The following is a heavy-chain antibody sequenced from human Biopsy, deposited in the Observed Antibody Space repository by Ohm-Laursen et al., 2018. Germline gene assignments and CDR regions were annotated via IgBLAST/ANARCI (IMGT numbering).Heavy chain of an antibody. CDR3: AKTDVFGTLRGANWFDS. Sequence: SLRLSCAASGFIFDDYAMHWVRQAPGKGLEWVSTISFNSGTIAYADSVKGRFTISRDSAKNSVYLQMNSLRAEDTAIYYCAKTDVFGTLRGANWFDSWGQGTLVTVSS. V-gene: IGHV3-9*01. J-gene: IGHJ5*01. CDR1: GFIFDDYA. D-gene: IGHD3-10*01. CDR2: ISFNSGTI.